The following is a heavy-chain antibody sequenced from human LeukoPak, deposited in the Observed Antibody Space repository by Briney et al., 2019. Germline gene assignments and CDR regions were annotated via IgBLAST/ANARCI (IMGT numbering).Heavy chain of an antibody. CDR3: ARVGVVVAATGNLWFDP. D-gene: IGHD2-15*01. V-gene: IGHV3-48*03. CDR2: ISSSGTTI. J-gene: IGHJ5*02. CDR1: GFTFSSYE. Sequence: GGSLRLSCAASGFTFSSYEMIWLRQAPGKGLEWVSYISSSGTTIYYADSVKRRFTISRDNAKPSLYLQMHSLKLEDTADYYCARVGVVVAATGNLWFDPWGQGTLVTVPS.